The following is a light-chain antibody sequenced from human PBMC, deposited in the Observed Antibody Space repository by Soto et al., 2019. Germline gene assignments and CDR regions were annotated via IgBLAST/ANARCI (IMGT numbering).Light chain of an antibody. CDR2: WAS. V-gene: IGKV4-1*01. CDR1: HSLLHSNGNNY. J-gene: IGKJ1*01. CDR3: QQYYSIPRT. Sequence: DIVMTQSPLSLPVTPGGPASISCRSSHSLLHSNGNNYLAWYQQRPGQSPKLLIYWASTRESGVPDRFSGSGSGADFTLTISSLQAEDVAVYYCQQYYSIPRTFGQGTKVDIK.